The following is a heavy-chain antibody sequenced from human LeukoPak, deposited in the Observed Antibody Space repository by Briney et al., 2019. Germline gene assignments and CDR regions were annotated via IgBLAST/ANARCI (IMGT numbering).Heavy chain of an antibody. Sequence: GGSLRLSCAASGFTFSSYSMNWVRQAPGKGLEWVSYISSSSSTTYYADSVKGRFTISRDNAKNSLYLQMNSLRAEDTAVYYCARDGHSLGYFDYWGQGTLVTVSS. J-gene: IGHJ4*02. CDR3: ARDGHSLGYFDY. CDR2: ISSSSSTT. V-gene: IGHV3-48*01. D-gene: IGHD5-18*01. CDR1: GFTFSSYS.